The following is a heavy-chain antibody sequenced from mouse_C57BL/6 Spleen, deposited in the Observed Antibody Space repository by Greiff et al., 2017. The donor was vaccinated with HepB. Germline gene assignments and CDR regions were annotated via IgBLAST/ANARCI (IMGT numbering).Heavy chain of an antibody. CDR3: ARDLLRDYFDY. J-gene: IGHJ2*01. D-gene: IGHD6-1*01. Sequence: VQLQQSGAELARPGASVKLSCKASGYTFTSYGISWVKQRTGQGLEWIGEIYPRSGNTYYNEKFKGKATLTADKASSTAYMKLRSLTSEDSAVYFCARDLLRDYFDYWGQGTTLTVSS. V-gene: IGHV1-81*01. CDR1: GYTFTSYG. CDR2: IYPRSGNT.